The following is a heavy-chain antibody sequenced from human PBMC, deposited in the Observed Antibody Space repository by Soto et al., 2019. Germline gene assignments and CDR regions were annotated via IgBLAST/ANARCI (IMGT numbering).Heavy chain of an antibody. D-gene: IGHD2-2*03. Sequence: GGSLRLSCAASGFTFSSYAMHWVRQAPGKGLEWVAVISYDGSNKYYADSVKGRFTISRDNSKNTLYLQMNSLRAEDTAVYYCARDGYSSSTSCYPPGYYYGMDVWGQGTTVTVSS. J-gene: IGHJ6*02. CDR1: GFTFSSYA. CDR2: ISYDGSNK. V-gene: IGHV3-30-3*01. CDR3: ARDGYSSSTSCYPPGYYYGMDV.